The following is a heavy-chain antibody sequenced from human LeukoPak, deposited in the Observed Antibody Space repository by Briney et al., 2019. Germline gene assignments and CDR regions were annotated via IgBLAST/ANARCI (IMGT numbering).Heavy chain of an antibody. CDR1: GFTVSTNY. Sequence: AGGSLRLSCAASGFTVSTNYMSWVRQAPGKGLEWIGYIYNGGTTSHNSSFKSRVTMSVDTSKNQVSLYLSSVTAADTAVYYCARPSIAVAPDGAFDIWGQGTMVTVSS. CDR2: IYNGGTT. J-gene: IGHJ3*02. D-gene: IGHD6-19*01. CDR3: ARPSIAVAPDGAFDI. V-gene: IGHV4-59*02.